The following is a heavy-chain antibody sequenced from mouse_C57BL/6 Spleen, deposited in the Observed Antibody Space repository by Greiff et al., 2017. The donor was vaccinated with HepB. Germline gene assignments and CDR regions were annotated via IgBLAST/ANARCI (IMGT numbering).Heavy chain of an antibody. Sequence: EVKLMESGPELVKPGASVKIPCKASGYTFSDYNMDWVKQSHGKSLEWIGDINPNNGGTNYNEKFKGKATLTVDKSSSTAYMELRSLTSEDTAVYYGARGDLCYGSSPHWYFDVWGTGTTVTVSS. CDR1: GYTFSDYN. CDR3: ARGDLCYGSSPHWYFDV. CDR2: INPNNGGT. V-gene: IGHV1-18*01. D-gene: IGHD1-1*01. J-gene: IGHJ1*03.